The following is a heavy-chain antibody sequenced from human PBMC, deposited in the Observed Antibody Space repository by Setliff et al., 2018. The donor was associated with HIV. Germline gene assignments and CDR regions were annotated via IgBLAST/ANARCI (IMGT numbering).Heavy chain of an antibody. CDR1: GFTFSYYV. CDR2: IYFTGSS. J-gene: IGHJ3*01. CDR3: ARVQMAYAAFDV. Sequence: GSLRLSCSTSGFTFSYYVMQWIRQPPGKGLEWIGSIYFTGSSDNNPSLKSRVTLSVDTSKHQFSLKLSSVTAADTAAYYCARVQMAYAAFDVWGQGTMVTVSS. D-gene: IGHD4-17*01. V-gene: IGHV4-59*01.